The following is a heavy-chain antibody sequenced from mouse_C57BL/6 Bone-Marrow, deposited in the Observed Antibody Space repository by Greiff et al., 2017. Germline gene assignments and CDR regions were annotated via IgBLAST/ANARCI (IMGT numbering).Heavy chain of an antibody. CDR1: GSAFSSSW. CDR3: ARHSNYFWYFDV. V-gene: IGHV1-82*01. J-gene: IGHJ1*03. D-gene: IGHD2-5*01. CDR2: MYPGDGDT. Sequence: VKLQESGPELVKPGASVKISCKASGSAFSSSWMNWVKQRPGKGLEWIGRMYPGDGDTNYNGTFKGKATLTADKSSSTAYMHLSSLTSEDSAVYFCARHSNYFWYFDVWGTGTTVTVSS.